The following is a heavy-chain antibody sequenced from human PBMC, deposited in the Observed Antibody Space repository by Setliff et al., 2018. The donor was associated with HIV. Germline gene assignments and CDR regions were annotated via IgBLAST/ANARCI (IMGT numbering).Heavy chain of an antibody. Sequence: SETLSLTCTVSGASISSSSYHWGWIRQPPGKGLEWIGSIYYSGGTYYSPSLKSRVTISEDTSKNQFSLKLSSVTATDTAVYYCARHAIVDTAGRGFDYWGQGTLVTVSS. CDR2: IYYSGGT. CDR3: ARHAIVDTAGRGFDY. V-gene: IGHV4-39*01. CDR1: GASISSSSYH. D-gene: IGHD5-18*01. J-gene: IGHJ4*02.